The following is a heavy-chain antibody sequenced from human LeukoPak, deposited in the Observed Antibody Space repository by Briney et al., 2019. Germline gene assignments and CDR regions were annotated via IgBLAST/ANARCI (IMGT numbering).Heavy chain of an antibody. CDR3: AKDRVAARPAPFNY. Sequence: QPGRSLRLSCAASGFTFSSYRMLWLPQAPGKGLEWVAVIWYDGSNKYYADSVKGRFTISRDNSKNTLYLQMNSLRAEDTAVYYCAKDRVAARPAPFNYWGQGTLVTVSS. CDR1: GFTFSSYR. V-gene: IGHV3-33*06. CDR2: IWYDGSNK. D-gene: IGHD6-6*01. J-gene: IGHJ4*02.